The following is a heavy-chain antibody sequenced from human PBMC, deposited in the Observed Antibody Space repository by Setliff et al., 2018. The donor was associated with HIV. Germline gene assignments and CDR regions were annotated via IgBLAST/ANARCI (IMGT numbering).Heavy chain of an antibody. D-gene: IGHD3-10*01. J-gene: IGHJ4*02. CDR3: ARLGYVSGGFYKTPGPYYFDY. CDR1: GGSLSSSSYY. CDR2: IYYSGAT. V-gene: IGHV4-39*01. Sequence: LSLPCTVSGGSLSSSSYYWGWIRQTPDKGLEWIGIIYYSGATYYNPSLTSRVTISVDTSRSQFSLKLRSVTAADTAAYYCARLGYVSGGFYKTPGPYYFDYWGQGALVTVSS.